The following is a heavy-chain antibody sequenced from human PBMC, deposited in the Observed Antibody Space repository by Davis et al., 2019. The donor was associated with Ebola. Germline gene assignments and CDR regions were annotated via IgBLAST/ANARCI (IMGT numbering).Heavy chain of an antibody. CDR2: MSYVGSNK. V-gene: IGHV3-30-3*01. CDR3: ARGTVTTILVED. Sequence: GESLKISCAASGFTFSSYAMHWVRQAPGKGLEWVAVMSYVGSNKYYADSVKGRFTISRDNSKNTLYLQMNSLRAEDTAMYYCARGTVTTILVEDWGQGTLVTVSS. D-gene: IGHD4-17*01. J-gene: IGHJ4*02. CDR1: GFTFSSYA.